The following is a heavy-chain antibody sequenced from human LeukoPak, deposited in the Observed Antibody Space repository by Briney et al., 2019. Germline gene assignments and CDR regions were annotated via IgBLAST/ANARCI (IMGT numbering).Heavy chain of an antibody. V-gene: IGHV1-46*01. J-gene: IGHJ4*02. CDR3: ARRILTGYYPFDY. D-gene: IGHD3-9*01. Sequence: GASVKVSCKAFGYTFTSNYMHWVRQAPGQGPEWMGVISPSGGSTTYAQKFQGRVTLTRDMSTSTDYLELSSLRSEDTAVYYCARRILTGYYPFDYWGQGTLVTVSS. CDR2: ISPSGGST. CDR1: GYTFTSNY.